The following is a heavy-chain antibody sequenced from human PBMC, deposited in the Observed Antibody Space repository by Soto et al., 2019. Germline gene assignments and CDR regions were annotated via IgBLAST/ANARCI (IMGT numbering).Heavy chain of an antibody. CDR2: ISGNGGST. Sequence: GGSLRLSCAASGFSFSSYAMSWVRQAPGKGLEWVSFISGNGGSTYCADSVRGRFTISRDNSKNTLYLQMNSLRAEDTAAYYCARSSWSSYSNFFDLWGQGTLVTVSS. CDR3: ARSSWSSYSNFFDL. D-gene: IGHD6-13*01. CDR1: GFSFSSYA. V-gene: IGHV3-23*01. J-gene: IGHJ5*02.